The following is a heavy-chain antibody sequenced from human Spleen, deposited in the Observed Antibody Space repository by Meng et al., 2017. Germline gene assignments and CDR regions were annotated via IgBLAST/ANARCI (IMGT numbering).Heavy chain of an antibody. Sequence: EVRLVESGGGLVQPGGSLRPSCAASGFTFSKYWMHWVRQAPEKGLVWVSRIESDGSSTNYADSVQGRFTISRDNAKNTLYLQMDSLRAEDTALYYCAMSWGANGVDYWGQGTLVTVSS. V-gene: IGHV3-74*01. D-gene: IGHD2-8*01. CDR1: GFTFSKYW. CDR2: IESDGSST. J-gene: IGHJ4*02. CDR3: AMSWGANGVDY.